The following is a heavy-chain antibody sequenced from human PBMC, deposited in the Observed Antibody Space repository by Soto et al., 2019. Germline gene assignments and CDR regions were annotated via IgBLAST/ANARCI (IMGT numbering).Heavy chain of an antibody. CDR2: ITASGANT. Sequence: GGSLRLSCTASGFNFRSYGVNWVRQAPGKGLEWVSGITASGANTYYIDSVKGRFTISRDNSKNTLYLQMTGLRVEDTAVFYCAKGLANAKEVWGQGTTVTVSS. D-gene: IGHD2-21*01. V-gene: IGHV3-23*01. CDR3: AKGLANAKEV. J-gene: IGHJ6*02. CDR1: GFNFRSYG.